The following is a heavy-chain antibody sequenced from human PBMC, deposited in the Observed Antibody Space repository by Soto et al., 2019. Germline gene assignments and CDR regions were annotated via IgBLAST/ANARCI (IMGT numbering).Heavy chain of an antibody. CDR3: ARAEWGTRPTPANFDY. D-gene: IGHD1-26*01. Sequence: GGSLRLSCAASGFTFSSYAMSWVRQAPGKGLEWVSAISGSGGSTYYADSVKGRFTISRDNSKNTLYLQMNSLRAEDTAVYYCARAEWGTRPTPANFDYWGQGTLVTVSS. CDR1: GFTFSSYA. V-gene: IGHV3-23*01. CDR2: ISGSGGST. J-gene: IGHJ4*02.